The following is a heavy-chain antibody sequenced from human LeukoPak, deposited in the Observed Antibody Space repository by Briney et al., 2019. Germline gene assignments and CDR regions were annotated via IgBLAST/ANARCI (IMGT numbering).Heavy chain of an antibody. J-gene: IGHJ4*02. Sequence: GGSLRLSCAASGFTFSSYSMNWVRQAPGKGLEWVSSISSSSSYIYYADSVKGRFTISRDNAQKSLYLQMNSLRAEDTAVYYCARVGYSSGWYFDYWGQGTLVTVSS. CDR3: ARVGYSSGWYFDY. CDR2: ISSSSSYI. D-gene: IGHD6-19*01. CDR1: GFTFSSYS. V-gene: IGHV3-21*01.